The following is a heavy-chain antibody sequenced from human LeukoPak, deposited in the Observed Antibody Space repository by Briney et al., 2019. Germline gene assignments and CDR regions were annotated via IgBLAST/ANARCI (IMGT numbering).Heavy chain of an antibody. CDR2: INTNTGNP. V-gene: IGHV7-4-1*02. Sequence: GASVKVSCKASGYTFTSYSMNWVRQAPGQGLDWMGWINTNTGNPTYAQGFTGRFVFSLDTSVSTAYLQISSLKAEDTAVYYCAREEIVVVPAAMGPHYYYYGMDVWGQGTTVTVSS. D-gene: IGHD2-2*01. CDR1: GYTFTSYS. CDR3: AREEIVVVPAAMGPHYYYYGMDV. J-gene: IGHJ6*02.